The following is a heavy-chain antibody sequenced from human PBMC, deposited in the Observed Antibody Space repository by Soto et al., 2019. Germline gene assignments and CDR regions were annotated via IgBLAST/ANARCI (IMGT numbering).Heavy chain of an antibody. Sequence: EVQLLESGGGLVQSGGSLRLSCAASGFTFGNYAMSWVRQAPGKGLEWVSSIGGSGDSTYYADSVKGRFTLSRDTSKNTLYLQMNSLRAEDTAVYHCAQVVSSSWYDPIDHWGQGTLVTVSS. J-gene: IGHJ4*02. CDR1: GFTFGNYA. CDR3: AQVVSSSWYDPIDH. CDR2: IGGSGDST. D-gene: IGHD6-13*01. V-gene: IGHV3-23*01.